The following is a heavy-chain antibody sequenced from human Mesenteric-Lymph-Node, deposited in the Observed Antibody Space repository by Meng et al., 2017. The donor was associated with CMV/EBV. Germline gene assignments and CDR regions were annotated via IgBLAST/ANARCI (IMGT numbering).Heavy chain of an antibody. J-gene: IGHJ5*02. CDR3: ARDLERNYDFWSGYSARGADWFDP. D-gene: IGHD3-3*01. CDR2: INPSGGST. CDR1: GYTFTSYY. Sequence: ASVKVSCKASGYTFTSYYMHWVRQAPGQGLEWMGIINPSGGSTSYAQKFQGRVTMTTDTSTSTAYMELRSLRSDDTAVYYCARDLERNYDFWSGYSARGADWFDPWGQGTLVTVSS. V-gene: IGHV1-46*01.